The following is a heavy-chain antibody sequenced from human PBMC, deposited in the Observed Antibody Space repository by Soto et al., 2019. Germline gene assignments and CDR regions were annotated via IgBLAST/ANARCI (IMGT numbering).Heavy chain of an antibody. J-gene: IGHJ6*03. Sequence: VQLVQSGAEVKKPGGSLRLSCAASGFTLSSYWMSWVRQAPGKGLEWVANIKQDGSEKYYVDSVKGRFTISRDNAKNSLYLQMNSLRAEDTAVYYCARTRYSNYYYYYMDVWGKGTTVTVSS. V-gene: IGHV3-7*01. CDR1: GFTLSSYW. CDR2: IKQDGSEK. D-gene: IGHD4-4*01. CDR3: ARTRYSNYYYYYMDV.